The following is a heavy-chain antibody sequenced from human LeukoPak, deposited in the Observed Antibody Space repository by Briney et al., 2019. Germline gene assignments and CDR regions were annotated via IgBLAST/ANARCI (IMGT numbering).Heavy chain of an antibody. CDR2: ISGRDNSI. CDR3: ARIFDF. J-gene: IGHJ4*02. V-gene: IGHV3-48*03. Sequence: GGSLRLSCAASGFTFTSFDMNWVRQAPGKGLEWVSFISGRDNSIYYADSVKGRFTISRDNAKNSVYLQMNSLRAEDTAVYYCARIFDFWGRGARVPVSS. CDR1: GFTFTSFD.